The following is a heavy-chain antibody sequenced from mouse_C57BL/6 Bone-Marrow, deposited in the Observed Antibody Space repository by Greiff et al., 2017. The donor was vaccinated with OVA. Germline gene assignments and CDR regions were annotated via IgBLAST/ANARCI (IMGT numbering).Heavy chain of an antibody. CDR3: ARPGDYDGDWFAY. V-gene: IGHV1-47*01. D-gene: IGHD2-4*01. CDR2: FHPSNDDT. J-gene: IGHJ3*01. Sequence: QVQLQQSGAELVKPGASVKMSCKASGYTFTTYPIEWMKQNHGKSLEWIGTFHPSNDDTKYNEKFKGKATLTVEKSSSTVYLDLRRLTSDDSAVYSCARPGDYDGDWFAYWGQGTLVTVSA. CDR1: GYTFTTYP.